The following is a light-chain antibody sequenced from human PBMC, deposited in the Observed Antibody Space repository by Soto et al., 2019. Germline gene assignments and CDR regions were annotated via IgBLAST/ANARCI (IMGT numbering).Light chain of an antibody. J-gene: IGKJ4*01. CDR2: AAS. V-gene: IGKV1-39*01. CDR1: QSISTY. Sequence: DLQMTQSPSSLSASVGDRVTITCRASQSISTYLNWYQQKPGKVPKLLIYAASSLQSGVPSRFSSSGSGTDFTLTISSLQPEDFATYYCQQTHTTFTFGGGTTVEIK. CDR3: QQTHTTFT.